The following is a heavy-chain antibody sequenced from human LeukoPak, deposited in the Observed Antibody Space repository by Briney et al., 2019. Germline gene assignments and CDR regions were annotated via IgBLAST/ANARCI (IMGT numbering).Heavy chain of an antibody. CDR2: IRYDGSNK. J-gene: IGHJ5*02. D-gene: IGHD4-23*01. CDR3: AKDQGTTVVTPEFDP. CDR1: GFTFSSYG. Sequence: PGGSLRLSCAASGFTFSSYGVHWVRQAPGKGLGWAAFIRYDGSNKYYADSVKGRFTISRDNSKNTLYLQMNSLRAEDTAVYYCAKDQGTTVVTPEFDPWGQGTLVTVSS. V-gene: IGHV3-30*02.